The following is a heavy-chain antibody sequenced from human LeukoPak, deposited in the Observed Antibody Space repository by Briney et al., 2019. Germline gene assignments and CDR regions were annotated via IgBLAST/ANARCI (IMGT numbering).Heavy chain of an antibody. CDR3: ARFKYSSSWYVRY. D-gene: IGHD6-13*01. J-gene: IGHJ4*02. CDR2: ISSSSSYI. CDR1: GFTFSSHS. V-gene: IGHV3-21*01. Sequence: GGSLTLSCAASGFTFSSHSMNWVRQAPGKGLEWVSSISSSSSYIYYADSVKGRFTISRDNAKNSLYLQMNSLRAEDTAVYYCARFKYSSSWYVRYWGQGTLVTVSS.